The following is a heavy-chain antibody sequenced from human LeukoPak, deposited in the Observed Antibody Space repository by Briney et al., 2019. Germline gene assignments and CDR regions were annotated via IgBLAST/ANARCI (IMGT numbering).Heavy chain of an antibody. D-gene: IGHD3-3*01. CDR1: GYTFTSYY. J-gene: IGHJ4*02. V-gene: IGHV1-46*01. CDR2: INPSGGST. Sequence: ASVKVSCKASGYTFTSYYMHWVRQAPGQGLEWMGIINPSGGSTSYAQKFQGRVTMTRDTSTSTVYMELSSLRSEDTAVYYCARKIRHYDFWSGYYFPYYFDYWGQGTLVTVSS. CDR3: ARKIRHYDFWSGYYFPYYFDY.